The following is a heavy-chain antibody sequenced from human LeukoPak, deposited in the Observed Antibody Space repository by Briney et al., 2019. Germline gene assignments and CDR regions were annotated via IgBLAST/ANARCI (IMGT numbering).Heavy chain of an antibody. V-gene: IGHV4-34*06. CDR1: GGSFSGYY. J-gene: IGHJ5*02. CDR3: VDYSASSGWFDP. Sequence: SETLSLTCAVYGGSFSGYYWSWIRQPPGKGLEWIGEINHSGSTNYNPSLKSRVTISVDTSKSQFSLKLGSVIAADTAVYYCVDYSASSGWFDPWGQGTLVTISS. CDR2: INHSGST. D-gene: IGHD4/OR15-4a*01.